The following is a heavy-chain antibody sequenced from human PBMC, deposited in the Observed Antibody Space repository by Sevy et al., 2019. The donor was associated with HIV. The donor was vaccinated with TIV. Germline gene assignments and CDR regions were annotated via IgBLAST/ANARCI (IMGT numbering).Heavy chain of an antibody. V-gene: IGHV3-21*01. CDR3: AREEDILTGYFNFDY. CDR1: GFTFSSYS. D-gene: IGHD3-9*01. CDR2: ISSSSSYI. J-gene: IGHJ4*02. Sequence: GGSLRLSCAASGFTFSSYSMNWVRQAPGKGLEWVSSISSSSSYIYYADSVKGRFTISRDNAKNSLYLQMNSLRAEDTAVYYLAREEDILTGYFNFDYWGQGTLVTVSS.